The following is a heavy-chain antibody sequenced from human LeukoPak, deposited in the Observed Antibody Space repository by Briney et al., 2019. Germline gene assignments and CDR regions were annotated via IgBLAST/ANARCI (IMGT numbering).Heavy chain of an antibody. D-gene: IGHD1-7*01. CDR3: ATGNYNRPFDY. CDR1: GFTLSSFG. V-gene: IGHV3-30*02. Sequence: GGSLRLSCAASGFTLSSFGIHWVRQAPGKGLEWVAFIRYDEINKYYADSVKGRFTISRDNTKNTLYLQLNSLRAEDTAVYYCATGNYNRPFDYWGQGTLVTVSS. J-gene: IGHJ4*02. CDR2: IRYDEINK.